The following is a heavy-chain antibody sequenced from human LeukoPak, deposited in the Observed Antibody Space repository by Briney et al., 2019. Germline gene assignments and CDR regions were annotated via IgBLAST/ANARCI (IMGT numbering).Heavy chain of an antibody. D-gene: IGHD3-16*01. CDR3: ARLARLRNWFDP. Sequence: SETPSLTCTVSGGSINSYYWSWIRQPPGKGQEWIGEINHSGSTNYNPSLKSRVTISVDTSKNQFSLKLSSVTAADTAVYYCARLARLRNWFDPWGQGTLVTVSS. CDR2: INHSGST. J-gene: IGHJ5*02. V-gene: IGHV4-34*01. CDR1: GGSINSYY.